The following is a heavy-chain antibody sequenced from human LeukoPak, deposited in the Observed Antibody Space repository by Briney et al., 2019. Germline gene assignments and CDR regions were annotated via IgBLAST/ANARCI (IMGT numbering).Heavy chain of an antibody. CDR1: GFSISDYY. V-gene: IGHV3-11*01. CDR2: ISSSGSTI. CDR3: TRRRDYGDS. J-gene: IGHJ4*02. Sequence: GGSLRLSCAASGFSISDYYMSWIRQAPGKGLEGIAYISSSGSTIYYTDSVKGRFTISRANAKNSLYLQMDSLRAEDPAVYYWTRRRDYGDSWGQGTLVTVSS.